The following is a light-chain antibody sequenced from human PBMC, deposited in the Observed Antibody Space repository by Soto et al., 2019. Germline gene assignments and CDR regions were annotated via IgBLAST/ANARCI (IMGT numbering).Light chain of an antibody. J-gene: IGKJ2*01. Sequence: DIQMTQSASSLSASVGERVTVSCRTGRYIGTYLNWYQEKPGRAPRLLIYAESTLQVGVPSRFSGSGSGTDFTLTIISLQPEHFATYYCLQSFHSPYTFGQGTTVDVK. CDR2: AES. CDR1: RYIGTY. V-gene: IGKV1-39*01. CDR3: LQSFHSPYT.